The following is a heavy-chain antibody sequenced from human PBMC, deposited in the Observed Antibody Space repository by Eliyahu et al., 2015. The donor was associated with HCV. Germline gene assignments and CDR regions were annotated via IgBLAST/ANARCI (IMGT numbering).Heavy chain of an antibody. J-gene: IGHJ4*02. CDR1: GFTFSSHG. CDR2: IWYDASNK. D-gene: IGHD2-15*01. CDR3: AREALHCSGGNCYHDY. Sequence: QVQLVESGGGVVQPGRSLRLSCAASGFTFSSHGMHWVRQAPGKGLGWVTVIWYDASNKYYADSVKGRFIISRDNSKNTLYLQMNSLRAEDTAVYYCAREALHCSGGNCYHDYWGQGTLVTVSS. V-gene: IGHV3-33*01.